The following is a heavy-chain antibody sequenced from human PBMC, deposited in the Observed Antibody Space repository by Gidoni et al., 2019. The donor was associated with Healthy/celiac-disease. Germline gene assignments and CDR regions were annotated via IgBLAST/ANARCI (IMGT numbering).Heavy chain of an antibody. CDR2: INPNSGGT. J-gene: IGHJ6*02. V-gene: IGHV1-2*02. CDR3: ARPTFEGDGMDV. CDR1: GYTFTGYY. Sequence: QVQLVQSGAEVTKPGASVKVSCKGSGYTFTGYYMHWVRQAPGQGLEWMGWINPNSGGTNYAQKFQGRVTMTRDTSITTAYMELSRLRSDDTAVYYCARPTFEGDGMDVWGQGTTVTVSS. D-gene: IGHD3-9*01.